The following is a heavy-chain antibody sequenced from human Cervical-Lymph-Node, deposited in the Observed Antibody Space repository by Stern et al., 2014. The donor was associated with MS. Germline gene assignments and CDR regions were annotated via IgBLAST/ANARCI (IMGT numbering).Heavy chain of an antibody. CDR2: TRNKANSYTT. J-gene: IGHJ6*02. CDR1: GFTFSDHY. D-gene: IGHD1-1*01. V-gene: IGHV3-72*01. Sequence: VQLVESGGGLVQPGGSLRLSCAASGFTFSDHYMDWVRQAPGKGLEWVGRTRNKANSYTTEYAASVKGRFTISRDDSKNSLYLQMNSLKTEDTAVYYCARQLDGYYYYGMDVWGQGTTVTVSS. CDR3: ARQLDGYYYYGMDV.